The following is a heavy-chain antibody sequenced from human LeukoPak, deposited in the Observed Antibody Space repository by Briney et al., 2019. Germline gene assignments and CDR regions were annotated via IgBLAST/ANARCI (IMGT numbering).Heavy chain of an antibody. CDR2: IHANGDT. CDR1: GVSISSNY. Sequence: PSETLSLTYTVSGVSISSNYWSWIRQPPGKGLEWNGLEWIGYIHANGDTKYNPSLNSRVTISLDSSRSQLSLDLRSLTAADTALYFCAGYDHSNYLAYWGQGILVTFSS. J-gene: IGHJ4*02. CDR3: AGYDHSNYLAY. D-gene: IGHD4-11*01. V-gene: IGHV4-4*08.